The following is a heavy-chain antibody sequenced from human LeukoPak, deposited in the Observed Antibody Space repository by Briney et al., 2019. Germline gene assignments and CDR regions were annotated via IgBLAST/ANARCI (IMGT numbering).Heavy chain of an antibody. J-gene: IGHJ4*02. V-gene: IGHV3-11*04. Sequence: GGSLRLSCAASGFTFSDYYMSWIRQAPGKGLEWVSYISSSGSTIYYADSVKGRFTISRDNAKNSLYLQMNSLRAEDTAVYYCAKDYSVLTARLSSPDYWGQGTLVTVSS. CDR1: GFTFSDYY. D-gene: IGHD6-6*01. CDR3: AKDYSVLTARLSSPDY. CDR2: ISSSGSTI.